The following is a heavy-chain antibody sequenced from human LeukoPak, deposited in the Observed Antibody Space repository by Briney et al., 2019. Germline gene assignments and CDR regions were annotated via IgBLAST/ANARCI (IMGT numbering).Heavy chain of an antibody. CDR1: GGSISSSSYY. CDR3: ASHTLTGYTYYYYGMDV. CDR2: IYYSGST. D-gene: IGHD3-9*01. Sequence: SETLSLTCTVSGGSISSSSYYWGWIRQPPGKGLEWIGSIYYSGSTYYNPSLKSRVTISVDTSKNQFSLKLSSVTAADMAVYYCASHTLTGYTYYYYGMDVWGQGTTVTVSS. V-gene: IGHV4-39*01. J-gene: IGHJ6*02.